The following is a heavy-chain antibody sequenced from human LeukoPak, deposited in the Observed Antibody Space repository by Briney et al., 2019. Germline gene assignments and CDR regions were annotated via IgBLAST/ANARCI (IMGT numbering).Heavy chain of an antibody. Sequence: ASVKVSCKTSGYTFTGSYLHWVRHVPGQGLEWMGWTNPSTGGTKSAQQFEGRVTMTRDTSNTTGYMELRSLRPDDTATHYCARGGAFCSITTCHEFDHWGQGTLVIVSS. CDR2: TNPSTGGT. V-gene: IGHV1-2*02. CDR3: ARGGAFCSITTCHEFDH. D-gene: IGHD2-2*01. J-gene: IGHJ4*02. CDR1: GYTFTGSY.